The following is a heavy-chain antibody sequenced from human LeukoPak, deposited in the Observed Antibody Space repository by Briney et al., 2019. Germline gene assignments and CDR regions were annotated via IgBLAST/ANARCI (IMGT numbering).Heavy chain of an antibody. CDR2: ISSSGSTI. CDR3: TRDPANDY. Sequence: GGSLRLSCAASGFTFTSYEMNWVRQAPGKGREWVSYISSSGSTIYYADSVKGRFTISRDNAKNSLYLQMNSLRAEDTAVYYCTRDPANDYWGQGTLVTVSS. J-gene: IGHJ4*02. CDR1: GFTFTSYE. V-gene: IGHV3-48*03.